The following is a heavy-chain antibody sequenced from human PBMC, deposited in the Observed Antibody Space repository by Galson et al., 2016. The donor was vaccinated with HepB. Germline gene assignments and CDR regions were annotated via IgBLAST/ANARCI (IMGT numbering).Heavy chain of an antibody. J-gene: IGHJ3*02. CDR1: GSTFSHYA. CDR2: ISHDGSEK. CDR3: ARELPGNPYDAVDI. Sequence: SLRLSCAASGSTFSHYAMHWIRQAPGKGLEWVAVISHDGSEKYHADSVKGRFTISRDNSKSTVYLQMNSLRTEDTAVYFCARELPGNPYDAVDIWGQGTMVTVSS. V-gene: IGHV3-30-3*01. D-gene: IGHD2-2*01.